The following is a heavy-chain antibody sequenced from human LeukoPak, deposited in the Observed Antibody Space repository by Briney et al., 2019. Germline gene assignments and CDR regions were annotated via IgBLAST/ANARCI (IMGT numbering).Heavy chain of an antibody. J-gene: IGHJ4*02. CDR3: AKTLFGFSYGKIDY. Sequence: GGSLRLSCATSQFTFRSNAVNWSAKAPGRGWNGSSSISDTGDTYYADSVKGRFTISRDNAKNTLYLQMNSLRAEDTAVYYCAKTLFGFSYGKIDYWGQGSLVTVSS. CDR1: QFTFRSNA. V-gene: IGHV3-23*01. D-gene: IGHD5-18*01. CDR2: ISDTGDT.